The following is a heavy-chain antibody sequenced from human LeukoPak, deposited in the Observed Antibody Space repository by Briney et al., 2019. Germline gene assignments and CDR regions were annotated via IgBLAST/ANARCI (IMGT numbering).Heavy chain of an antibody. CDR2: VSIYGSRP. CDR3: ATDGRHGHYHVYLYH. Sequence: PGGSLRLSCAGPGFTFSNYGMSWVRQAPGKGLEWVSTVSIYGSRPKYADSVKGRFTISRDNSKNMLYLQMNSLRVEDMAFYYCATDGRHGHYHVYLYHWGQGTLVTVSS. V-gene: IGHV3-23*01. J-gene: IGHJ1*01. D-gene: IGHD1-26*01. CDR1: GFTFSNYG.